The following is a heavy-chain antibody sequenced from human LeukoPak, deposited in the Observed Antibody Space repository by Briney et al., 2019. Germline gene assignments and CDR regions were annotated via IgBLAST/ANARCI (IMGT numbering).Heavy chain of an antibody. V-gene: IGHV4-39*01. CDR1: GGSISSSSYY. CDR3: ARQNIAVAASYYFYY. J-gene: IGHJ4*02. Sequence: SETLSLTCTVSGGSISSSSYYWGWIRQPPGKGLEWMGSIYYSGSTYYNPSLKSRVTISVDTSKNQFSPKLSSVTAADTAVYYCARQNIAVAASYYFYYWGQGTLVTVSS. D-gene: IGHD6-19*01. CDR2: IYYSGST.